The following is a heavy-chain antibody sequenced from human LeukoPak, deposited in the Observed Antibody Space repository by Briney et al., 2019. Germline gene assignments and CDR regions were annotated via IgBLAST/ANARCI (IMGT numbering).Heavy chain of an antibody. J-gene: IGHJ4*02. V-gene: IGHV3-15*01. CDR3: TTDSGYDSVSSVGY. CDR1: GFIFSNAW. Sequence: RSGGSLRLSCAASGFIFSNAWMSWVRQAPGKGLEWVGRIKSKSDGGTTDYAAPVKGRFTISRDDSKNTLYLQMNSLQTEDTAVYYCTTDSGYDSVSSVGYWGQGTLVTVSS. D-gene: IGHD3-22*01. CDR2: IKSKSDGGTT.